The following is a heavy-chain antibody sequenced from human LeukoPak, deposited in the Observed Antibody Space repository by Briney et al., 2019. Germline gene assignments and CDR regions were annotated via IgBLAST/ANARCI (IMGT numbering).Heavy chain of an antibody. Sequence: PSETLSLTCAVYGGSFSGHYWSWIRQPPGKGLEWVSSISSSSSYIYYADSVKGRFTISRDNAKNSLYLQMNSLRAEDTAVYYCAREWSGDYWGQGTLVTVSS. J-gene: IGHJ4*02. CDR3: AREWSGDY. V-gene: IGHV3-21*01. D-gene: IGHD2-15*01. CDR1: GGSFSGHY. CDR2: ISSSSSYI.